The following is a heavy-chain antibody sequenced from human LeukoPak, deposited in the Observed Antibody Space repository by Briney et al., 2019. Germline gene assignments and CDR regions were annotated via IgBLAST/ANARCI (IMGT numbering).Heavy chain of an antibody. CDR2: IKEDGSQK. CDR1: GFSFSNYW. D-gene: IGHD1-1*01. CDR3: ARVTTGRGADY. V-gene: IGHV3-7*01. Sequence: GGSLRLSCAASGFSFSNYWMRWVRQAPGKGLELVASIKEDGSQKSYVDSVKGRFTISRDNAKNSLFLQMNSLRAEDTAVYYCARVTTGRGADYWGQGTLVTVSS. J-gene: IGHJ4*02.